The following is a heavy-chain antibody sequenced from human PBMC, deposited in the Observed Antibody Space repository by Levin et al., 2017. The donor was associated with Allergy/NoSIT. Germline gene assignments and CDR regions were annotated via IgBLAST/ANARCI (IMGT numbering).Heavy chain of an antibody. D-gene: IGHD2-15*01. Sequence: GESLKISCAASGFTFSSYSMNWVRQAPGKGLEWVSYISSSSSTIYYADSVKGRFTISRDNAKNSLYLQMNSLRAEDTAVYYCARKYCSGGSCYGDYWGQGTLVTVSS. CDR3: ARKYCSGGSCYGDY. V-gene: IGHV3-48*04. J-gene: IGHJ4*02. CDR1: GFTFSSYS. CDR2: ISSSSSTI.